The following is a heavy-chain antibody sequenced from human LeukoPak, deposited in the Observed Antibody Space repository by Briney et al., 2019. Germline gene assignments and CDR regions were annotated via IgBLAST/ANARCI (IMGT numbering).Heavy chain of an antibody. CDR2: INHSGST. Sequence: SETLSLTCAVYGGSFSGYYWSWIRQPPGKGLEWIGEINHSGSTNYNPSLKSRVTISVDTSKNQFSLKLSSVTAADTAVYYCAKDILTGFDYWGQGTLVTVSS. CDR1: GGSFSGYY. V-gene: IGHV4-34*01. D-gene: IGHD3-9*01. J-gene: IGHJ4*02. CDR3: AKDILTGFDY.